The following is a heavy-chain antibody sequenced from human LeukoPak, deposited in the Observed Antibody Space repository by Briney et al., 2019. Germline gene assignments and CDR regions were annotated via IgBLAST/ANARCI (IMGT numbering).Heavy chain of an antibody. CDR2: ISGSGTNT. D-gene: IGHD6-6*01. CDR3: AKDPFRVRISAPDY. J-gene: IGHJ4*02. V-gene: IGHV3-23*01. Sequence: GGSLRLSCAASGFTFSSYAMSWVRQAPGKGLEWVSAISGSGTNTYYADSAKGRFTISRDNSKNTLYLQINSLRAEDTAVYYCAKDPFRVRISAPDYWGQGTLVTVSS. CDR1: GFTFSSYA.